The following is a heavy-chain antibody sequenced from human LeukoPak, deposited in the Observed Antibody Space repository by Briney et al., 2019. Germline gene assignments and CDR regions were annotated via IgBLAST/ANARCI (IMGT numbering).Heavy chain of an antibody. CDR1: GFTFSDYY. D-gene: IGHD6-13*01. CDR2: ISSSGSTI. CDR3: ARDVKQQLFNWFDP. V-gene: IGHV3-11*01. Sequence: GGSLRLSCAASGFTFSDYYMSWIRQAPGKGLEWVSYISSSGSTIYYADSVKGRFTISRDNAKNSLYLQMNSLRAEDTAVYYCARDVKQQLFNWFDPWGQGTLVTVSS. J-gene: IGHJ5*02.